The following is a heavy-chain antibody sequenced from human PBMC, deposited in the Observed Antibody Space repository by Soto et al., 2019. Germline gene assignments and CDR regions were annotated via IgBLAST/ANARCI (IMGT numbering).Heavy chain of an antibody. CDR2: VASKPEGYTT. J-gene: IGHJ5*02. CDR3: AKGGINWFDP. V-gene: IGHV3-73*01. CDR1: GYTFSDTA. Sequence: GSLRLSCAASGYTFSDTAIHWVRQAPGKGLEWVGRVASKPEGYTTTYGASVKGRFTISRDNSKNTLYLQMNSLRAEDTAVYYCAKGGINWFDPWGQGT. D-gene: IGHD3-16*01.